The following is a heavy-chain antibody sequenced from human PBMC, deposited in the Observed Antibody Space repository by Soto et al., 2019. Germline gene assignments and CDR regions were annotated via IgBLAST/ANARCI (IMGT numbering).Heavy chain of an antibody. CDR3: ARGGMEPFDY. CDR2: INDYGTTI. J-gene: IGHJ4*02. CDR1: VFTLGNYW. Sequence: GGSLILSCASSVFTLGNYWMHWVRQAPGKGLVWVSRINDYGTTINYAESVEGRFIISRDDAKSEVYLQMNNLRAEDSSVYYCARGGMEPFDYWGQGALVTVSS. D-gene: IGHD1-1*01. V-gene: IGHV3-74*01.